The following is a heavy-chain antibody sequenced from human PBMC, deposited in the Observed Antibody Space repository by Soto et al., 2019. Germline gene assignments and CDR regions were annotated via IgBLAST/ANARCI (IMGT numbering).Heavy chain of an antibody. J-gene: IGHJ4*02. V-gene: IGHV4-39*01. CDR3: ARQAARGPLDY. CDR1: GGSISSSSYY. CDR2: IYYSGST. D-gene: IGHD6-13*01. Sequence: LSLTCTVSGGSISSSSYYWGWIRQPPGKGLEWIGSIYYSGSTYYNPSLKSRVTISVDTSKNQFSLKLSSVTAADTAVYYCARQAARGPLDYWGQGTLVTVSS.